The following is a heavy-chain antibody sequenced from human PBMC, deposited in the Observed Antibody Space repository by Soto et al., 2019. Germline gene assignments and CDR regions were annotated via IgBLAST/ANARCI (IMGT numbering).Heavy chain of an antibody. CDR2: IYYSGST. J-gene: IGHJ3*02. CDR3: ARDSVRYCSVGSCNIRPDAFDI. CDR1: GGSISSGGYY. D-gene: IGHD2-15*01. Sequence: SETLSLTCTVSGGSISSGGYYWSWIRQHPGKGLEWIGYIYYSGSTYYNPSLKSRVTISVDTSKNQFSLKLSSVTAADTAVYYCARDSVRYCSVGSCNIRPDAFDIWGKGTMVTVSS. V-gene: IGHV4-31*03.